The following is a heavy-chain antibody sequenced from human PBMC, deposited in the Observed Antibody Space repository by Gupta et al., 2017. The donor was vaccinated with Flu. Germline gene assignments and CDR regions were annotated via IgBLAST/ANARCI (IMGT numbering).Heavy chain of an antibody. CDR3: AKGYSGSYHSDY. D-gene: IGHD1-26*01. CDR1: GFTFSSDA. CDR2: ISGSGGST. Sequence: EVQLLESGGGWVQPGGSLRLSCAASGFTFSSDAMSWVRQAPGKGLEWVSAISGSGGSTYYADSVKGRFTISRDNSKNTLYLQMNSLRAEDTAVYYCAKGYSGSYHSDYWGQGTLVTVSS. V-gene: IGHV3-23*01. J-gene: IGHJ4*02.